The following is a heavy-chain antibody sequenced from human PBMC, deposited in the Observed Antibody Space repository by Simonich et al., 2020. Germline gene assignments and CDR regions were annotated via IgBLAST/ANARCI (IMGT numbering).Heavy chain of an antibody. CDR1: GFTFSSYS. Sequence: GGGLVKPGGSLRLSCAASGFTFSSYSMNWVRQAPGKGLEWDSSISSSSSYIYYADSLKGRFTISRDNAKNSLYLQMKSLRAEDTAVYYCARDTSYYGSGSYYFDYWGQGTLVTVSS. D-gene: IGHD3-10*01. CDR2: ISSSSSYI. CDR3: ARDTSYYGSGSYYFDY. V-gene: IGHV3-21*01. J-gene: IGHJ4*02.